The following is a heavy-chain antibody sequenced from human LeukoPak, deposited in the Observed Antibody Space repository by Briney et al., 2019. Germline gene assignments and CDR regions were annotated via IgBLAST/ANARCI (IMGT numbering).Heavy chain of an antibody. D-gene: IGHD3-10*02. CDR2: INHSGST. CDR1: GGSFSGYY. CDR3: ARAQNYYDRTFDY. Sequence: WETLSLTCAVYGGSFSGYYWSWIRQPPGKGLEWIGEINHSGSTNYNPSLKSRVTISVDTSKNQFSLKLSSVTAADTAVYYCARAQNYYDRTFDYWGQGTLVTVSS. J-gene: IGHJ4*02. V-gene: IGHV4-34*01.